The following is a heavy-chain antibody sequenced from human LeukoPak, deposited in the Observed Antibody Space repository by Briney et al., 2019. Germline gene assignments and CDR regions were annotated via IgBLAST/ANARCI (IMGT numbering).Heavy chain of an antibody. Sequence: ASVKVSCKASGGTFSSYAISWVRQAPGQGLEWMGWINPNSGGTNYAQKFQGRVTMTRDTSISTAYMELSRLRSDDTAVYYCARGNTLSSYFDYWGQGTLVTVSS. CDR2: INPNSGGT. CDR3: ARGNTLSSYFDY. CDR1: GGTFSSYA. J-gene: IGHJ4*02. V-gene: IGHV1-2*02. D-gene: IGHD2-2*02.